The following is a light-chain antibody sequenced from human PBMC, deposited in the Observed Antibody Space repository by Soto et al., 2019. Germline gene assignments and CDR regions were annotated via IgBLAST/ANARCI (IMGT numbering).Light chain of an antibody. J-gene: IGKJ5*01. CDR2: AAS. CDR3: QQSYSTPIT. V-gene: IGKV1-39*01. CDR1: QGIGSY. Sequence: IQMTQSPSSLSASVGDRVTISCRASQGIGSYLNWYQQKPGKAPKLLIYAASSLQSGVPSRFSGSGSGTDFNLTISSLQPEDFATYYSQQSYSTPITFGQGTRLEIK.